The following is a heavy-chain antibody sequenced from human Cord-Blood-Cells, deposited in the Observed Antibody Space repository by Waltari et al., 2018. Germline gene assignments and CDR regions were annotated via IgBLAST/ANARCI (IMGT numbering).Heavy chain of an antibody. Sequence: EVQLVESGGGLVQPGGSLRLSCAASGFTFSSYEMNWVRQAPGKGLEWVSYISSSGSTIYYADSVKGRFTISRDNAKNSLYLQMNSLRAEDTAVYYCARARRSVYGGAFDIWGQGTMVTVSS. CDR1: GFTFSSYE. J-gene: IGHJ3*02. CDR2: ISSSGSTI. CDR3: ARARRSVYGGAFDI. D-gene: IGHD3-16*01. V-gene: IGHV3-48*03.